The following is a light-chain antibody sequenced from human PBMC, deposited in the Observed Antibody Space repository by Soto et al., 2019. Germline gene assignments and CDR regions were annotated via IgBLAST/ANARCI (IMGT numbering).Light chain of an antibody. J-gene: IGKJ5*01. V-gene: IGKV3D-20*02. CDR1: QSVSNNY. CDR2: GAS. Sequence: IVLTQSPGTLSLSPGERATLSCRASQSVSNNYLAWYQQKPGQAPRLLIYGASSWATGIPDRFSGSGSGTDFTLTISSLEPEDFAIYYCQQRNYWQVTFGQGTRLEI. CDR3: QQRNYWQVT.